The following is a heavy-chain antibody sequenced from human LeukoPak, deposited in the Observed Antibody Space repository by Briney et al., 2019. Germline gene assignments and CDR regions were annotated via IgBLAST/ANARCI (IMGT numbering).Heavy chain of an antibody. CDR3: ARGWIAAAGTTLYYYGMDV. J-gene: IGHJ6*02. D-gene: IGHD6-13*01. Sequence: PSETLSLTCTVSGGSISSGGYYWSWIRQHPGQGLEWIGYIYYSGNTHYNPSLKSRVTISVDTSKNQFSLKLSSVTAADTAVYYCARGWIAAAGTTLYYYGMDVWGQGTTVTVSS. CDR1: GGSISSGGYY. V-gene: IGHV4-31*03. CDR2: IYYSGNT.